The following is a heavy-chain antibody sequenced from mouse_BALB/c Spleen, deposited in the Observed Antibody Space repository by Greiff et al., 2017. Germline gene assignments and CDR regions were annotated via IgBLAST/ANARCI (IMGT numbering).Heavy chain of an antibody. V-gene: IGHV5-6-5*01. J-gene: IGHJ1*01. Sequence: EVMLVESGGGLVKPGGSLKLSCAASGFTFSSYAMSWVRQTPEKRLEWVASISSGGSTYYPDSVKGRFTISRDNARNILYLQMSSLRSEDTAMYYCAREDYYGSSSYWYFDVWGAGTTVTVSS. CDR2: ISSGGST. CDR3: AREDYYGSSSYWYFDV. D-gene: IGHD1-1*01. CDR1: GFTFSSYA.